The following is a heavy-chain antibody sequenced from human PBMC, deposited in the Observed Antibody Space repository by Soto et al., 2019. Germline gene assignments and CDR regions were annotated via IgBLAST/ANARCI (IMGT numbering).Heavy chain of an antibody. CDR2: ITDTGGDA. J-gene: IGHJ4*02. CDR3: VRAAGIAAAGSSQGVL. D-gene: IGHD6-13*01. V-gene: IGHV3-23*01. CDR1: GITFGSRA. Sequence: GGSLRLSCVASGITFGSRAMSWVRQAPGEGLEWVSTITDTGGDAKYADSVRGRFTISRDNSKNTVSLQMDSLTGEDSALYYCVRAAGIAAAGSSQGVLWGQGTLVTVAS.